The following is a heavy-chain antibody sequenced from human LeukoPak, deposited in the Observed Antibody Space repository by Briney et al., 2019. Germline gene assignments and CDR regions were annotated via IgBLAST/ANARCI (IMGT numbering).Heavy chain of an antibody. D-gene: IGHD2-15*01. CDR3: ARDKSCSGGSCYYFDY. V-gene: IGHV3-30-3*01. CDR2: ISHDGSNK. J-gene: IGHJ4*02. Sequence: GGSLRLSCAASGFTFSSYATHWVRQAPGKGLEWVAVISHDGSNKYYADSVKGRFTISRDNSKNTLYLQMNSLRAEDTAVYYCARDKSCSGGSCYYFDYWGQGTLVTVSS. CDR1: GFTFSSYA.